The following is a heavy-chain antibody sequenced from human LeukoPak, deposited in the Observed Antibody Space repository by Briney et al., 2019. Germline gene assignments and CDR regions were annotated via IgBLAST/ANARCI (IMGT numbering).Heavy chain of an antibody. CDR2: IYYSRST. CDR3: ARDSGYSSSSRITIRAGFDY. CDR1: GGSISSYY. J-gene: IGHJ4*02. D-gene: IGHD6-6*01. V-gene: IGHV4-59*01. Sequence: SETLSLTCTVSGGSISSYYWSWIRQPPGKGLEWIGYIYYSRSTNYNPSLKSRVTISVDTSKNQFSLKLSSVTAADTAVYYCARDSGYSSSSRITIRAGFDYWGQGTLVTVSS.